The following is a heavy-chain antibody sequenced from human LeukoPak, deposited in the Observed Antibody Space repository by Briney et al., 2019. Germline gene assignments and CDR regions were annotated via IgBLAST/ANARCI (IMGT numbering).Heavy chain of an antibody. CDR2: IYYSGST. D-gene: IGHD2-21*02. CDR3: ARGGDPDYYYYYGMDV. Sequence: SETLSLTCTVSGGSISSGGYCWSWIRQHPGKGLEWIGYIYYSGSTYYNPSLKSRVTISVDTSKNQFSLKLSSVTAADTAVYYCARGGDPDYYYYYGMDVWGQGTTVTVSS. J-gene: IGHJ6*02. V-gene: IGHV4-31*03. CDR1: GGSISSGGYC.